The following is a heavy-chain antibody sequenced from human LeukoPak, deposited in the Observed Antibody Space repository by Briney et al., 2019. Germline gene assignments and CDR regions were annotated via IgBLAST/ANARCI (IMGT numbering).Heavy chain of an antibody. CDR3: ASPRPYCGGDCRNFDH. Sequence: GASVKVSCKASGGTFSSYAISWVRQAPGKGLEWMGGFDPEDGETIYAQKFQGRVTMTEDTFTDTAYLEMSSLRSEDTAVYYCASPRPYCGGDCRNFDHWGQGTLVTVSS. D-gene: IGHD2-21*02. V-gene: IGHV1-24*01. CDR2: FDPEDGET. CDR1: GGTFSSYA. J-gene: IGHJ4*02.